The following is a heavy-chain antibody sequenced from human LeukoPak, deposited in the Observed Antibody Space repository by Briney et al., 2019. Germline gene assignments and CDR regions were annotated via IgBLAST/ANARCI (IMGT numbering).Heavy chain of an antibody. D-gene: IGHD3-22*01. V-gene: IGHV3-23*01. CDR2: ISGSGGST. J-gene: IGHJ3*02. CDR3: AKGRYYYDSSDAFDI. CDR1: GFTFSSYA. Sequence: GGSLRLSCAASGFTFSSYAMSWVRQAPGKGLKWVSAISGSGGSTYYADSVKGRFTISRDNSKNTLFLQMNSLRAEDTAVYYCAKGRYYYDSSDAFDIWGQGTMVTVSS.